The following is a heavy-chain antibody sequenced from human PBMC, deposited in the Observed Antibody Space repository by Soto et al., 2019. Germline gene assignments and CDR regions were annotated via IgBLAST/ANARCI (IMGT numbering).Heavy chain of an antibody. J-gene: IGHJ6*02. CDR1: GFTFSSYG. Sequence: GVSLRLSCAASGFTFSSYGVHWVRQAPGKGLEWVAVISYDGSNKYYADSVKGRFTISRDNSKNTLYLQMNSLRAEDTAVYYCAKFPEYDILTGWYDYYYYGMDVWGQGTTVTVSS. CDR2: ISYDGSNK. D-gene: IGHD3-9*01. V-gene: IGHV3-30*18. CDR3: AKFPEYDILTGWYDYYYYGMDV.